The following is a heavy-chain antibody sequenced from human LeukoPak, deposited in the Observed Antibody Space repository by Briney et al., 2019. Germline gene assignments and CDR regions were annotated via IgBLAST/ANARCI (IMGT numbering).Heavy chain of an antibody. CDR2: IYPRDGST. CDR3: ARDQEGFDY. J-gene: IGHJ4*02. Sequence: ASVKVSCRASGYTFTSNYIHWVRQAPGQGLEWMGMIYPRDGSTSYAQKFQGRVTVTRDTSTSTVHMELSGLRSEDAAVYYCARDQEGFDYWGQGTLVTVSS. CDR1: GYTFTSNY. V-gene: IGHV1-46*01.